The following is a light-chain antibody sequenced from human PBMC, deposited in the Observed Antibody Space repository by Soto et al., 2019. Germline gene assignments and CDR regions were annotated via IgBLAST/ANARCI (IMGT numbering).Light chain of an antibody. CDR1: SGHSNYA. CDR3: QTWGSGIVV. J-gene: IGLJ2*01. Sequence: QPVLTQSPSASASLGASVKLTCTLSSGHSNYAIAWHQQQSEKGPRYLMKFNSDGSHSKGDGIPDRFSGSSSGAERYLTISSLQSEDEADYYCQTWGSGIVVFGGGTQLTVL. V-gene: IGLV4-69*01. CDR2: FNSDGSH.